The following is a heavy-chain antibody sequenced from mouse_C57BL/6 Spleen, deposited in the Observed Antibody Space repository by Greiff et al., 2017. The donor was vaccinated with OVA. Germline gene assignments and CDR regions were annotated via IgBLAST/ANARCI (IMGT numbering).Heavy chain of an antibody. CDR2: IYPRSGNT. D-gene: IGHD1-1*01. J-gene: IGHJ1*03. CDR1: GYTFTSYG. Sequence: VQLQQSGAELARPGASVKLSCKASGYTFTSYGISWVKQRTGQGLEWIGQIYPRSGNTYYNEKFKGKATLTADKSSSTAYMELRSLTSEDSAVYFCARLTYYGSSYRYWYWDDWGTGTTVTVSS. CDR3: ARLTYYGSSYRYWYWDD. V-gene: IGHV1-81*01.